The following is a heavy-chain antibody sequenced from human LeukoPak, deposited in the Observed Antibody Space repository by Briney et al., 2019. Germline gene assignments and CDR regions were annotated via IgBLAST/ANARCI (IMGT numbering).Heavy chain of an antibody. CDR3: ARGTDPAMDAPFDY. D-gene: IGHD5-18*01. Sequence: SETLSLTCAVYGGSFSGYYWSWIRQPPGKGLEWIGEINHSGSTNYNPSLKSRVTISVDTSKNQFSLKLSSVTAADTAVYYCARGTDPAMDAPFDYWGQGTLVTVSS. CDR2: INHSGST. J-gene: IGHJ4*02. CDR1: GGSFSGYY. V-gene: IGHV4-34*01.